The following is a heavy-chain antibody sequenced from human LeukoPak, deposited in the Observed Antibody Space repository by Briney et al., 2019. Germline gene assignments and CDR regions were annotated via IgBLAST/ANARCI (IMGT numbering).Heavy chain of an antibody. D-gene: IGHD6-19*01. CDR3: ARTQQWLVSGFDP. V-gene: IGHV3-11*01. CDR2: ISSNGRTI. CDR1: GLTFSDYY. J-gene: IGHJ5*02. Sequence: GGSLRLSCATSGLTFSDYYMSWIRQAPGKGLEWISYISSNGRTIYYADSVKVRFTISRDNARKSVYLQMNSLRAEDTAIYYCARTQQWLVSGFDPWGQGTLVTVSS.